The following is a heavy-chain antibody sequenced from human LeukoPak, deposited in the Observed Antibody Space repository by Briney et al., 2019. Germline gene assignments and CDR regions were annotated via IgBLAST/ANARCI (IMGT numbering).Heavy chain of an antibody. CDR2: IYYSGST. V-gene: IGHV4-59*12. J-gene: IGHJ4*02. CDR1: GDYISSYY. Sequence: SETLSLTCSVSGDYISSYYWSWIRQPPGKGLEWIGYIYYSGSTNYSPSLKSRVTMSVDTSKNQFSLKLSSVTAADTAVYYCELDHGSGNSDFDYWGQGTLVTVSS. CDR3: ELDHGSGNSDFDY. D-gene: IGHD3-10*01.